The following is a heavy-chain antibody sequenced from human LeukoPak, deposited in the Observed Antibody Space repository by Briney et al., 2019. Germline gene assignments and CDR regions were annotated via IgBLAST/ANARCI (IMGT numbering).Heavy chain of an antibody. CDR2: ISYDGSNK. CDR1: GFTFSSYG. J-gene: IGHJ4*02. CDR3: AKVLRGELSSLDY. V-gene: IGHV3-30*18. D-gene: IGHD3-16*02. Sequence: GGSLRLSCAASGFTFSSYGMHWVRQAPGKGLEWVAVISYDGSNKYYADSVKGRFTISRDNSKNTLYLQMNSLRAEDTAVYYCAKVLRGELSSLDYWGQGTLVTVSS.